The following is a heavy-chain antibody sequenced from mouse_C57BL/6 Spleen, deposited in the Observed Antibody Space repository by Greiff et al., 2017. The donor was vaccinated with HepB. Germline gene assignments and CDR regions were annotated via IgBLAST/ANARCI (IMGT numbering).Heavy chain of an antibody. CDR1: GYTFTSYG. CDR3: ARGNYDHYFDY. D-gene: IGHD2-4*01. Sequence: VQLQESGAELARPGASVKLSCKASGYTFTSYGISWVKQRTGQGLEWIGEIYPRSGNTYYNEKFKGKATLTADKSSSTAYMELRSLTSEDSAVYFCARGNYDHYFDYWGQGTTLTVSS. V-gene: IGHV1-81*01. J-gene: IGHJ2*01. CDR2: IYPRSGNT.